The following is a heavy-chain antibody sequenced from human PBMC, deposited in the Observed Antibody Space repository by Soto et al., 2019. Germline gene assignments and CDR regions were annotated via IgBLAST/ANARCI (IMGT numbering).Heavy chain of an antibody. D-gene: IGHD3-3*01. CDR2: INPSGGST. CDR1: GYTFTSYY. J-gene: IGHJ3*02. V-gene: IGHV1-46*01. CDR3: ASPARNYDFWSGYSFDI. Sequence: ASVRVSCKASGYTFTSYYMHWVRQAPGQGLEWMGIINPSGGSTSYAQKFQGGVTMTRDTSTSTVYMELSSLRSEDTAVYYCASPARNYDFWSGYSFDIWGQGTMVTVSS.